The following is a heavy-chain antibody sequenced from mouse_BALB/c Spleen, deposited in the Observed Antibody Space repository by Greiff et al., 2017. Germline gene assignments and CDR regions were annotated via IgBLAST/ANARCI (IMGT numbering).Heavy chain of an antibody. V-gene: IGHV5-4*02. Sequence: EVKLMESGGGLVKPGGSLKLSCAASGFTFSDYYMYWVRQTPEKRLEWVATISDGGSYTYYPDSVKGRFTISRDNAKNNLYLQMSSLKSEDTAMYYCARAYDYDEGVRAWFAYWGQGTLVTVSA. J-gene: IGHJ3*01. CDR3: ARAYDYDEGVRAWFAY. D-gene: IGHD2-4*01. CDR2: ISDGGSYT. CDR1: GFTFSDYY.